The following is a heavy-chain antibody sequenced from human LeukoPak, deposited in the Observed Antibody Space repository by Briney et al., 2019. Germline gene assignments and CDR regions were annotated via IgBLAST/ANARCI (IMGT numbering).Heavy chain of an antibody. J-gene: IGHJ4*02. CDR2: ISGSGDTT. CDR3: AKSRGESRGASNY. CDR1: GFAFSNYA. D-gene: IGHD1-26*01. Sequence: GGSLRLSCTTSGFAFSNYAMNWVRQAPGKGPEWVSGISGSGDTTYYADSVKGRFTISRDSSKNTLYLQMNSLRAEDTAVYYCAKSRGESRGASNYWGQGTLVTVSS. V-gene: IGHV3-23*01.